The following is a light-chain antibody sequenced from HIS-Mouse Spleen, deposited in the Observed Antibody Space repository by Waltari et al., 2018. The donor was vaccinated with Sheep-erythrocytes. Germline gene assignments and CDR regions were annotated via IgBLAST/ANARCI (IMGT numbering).Light chain of an antibody. Sequence: SSELTQPPSVSVSPGQTASLTCPGDQLGVKHACWYQHKPGQSPVLVIYQDTKRPSGIPERFSGSNSGNTATLTISGTQAMDGADYYCQAWDSSIVVFGGGTKLTVL. J-gene: IGLJ2*01. CDR1: QLGVKH. CDR2: QDT. V-gene: IGLV3-1*01. CDR3: QAWDSSIVV.